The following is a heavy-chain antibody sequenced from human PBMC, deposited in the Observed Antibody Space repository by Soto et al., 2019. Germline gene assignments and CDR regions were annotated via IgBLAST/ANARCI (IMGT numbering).Heavy chain of an antibody. Sequence: SETLSLTCTVSGGSISSGDYYWSWIRQLPGKDLEWIAYIYYNGNTYYTPSLKSRATISLDTSRNQFFLNLNSVTAADTAVYYCARYRGGSFYFDYWGQGALVTVSS. V-gene: IGHV4-31*03. CDR3: ARYRGGSFYFDY. CDR2: IYYNGNT. J-gene: IGHJ4*02. CDR1: GGSISSGDYY. D-gene: IGHD1-26*01.